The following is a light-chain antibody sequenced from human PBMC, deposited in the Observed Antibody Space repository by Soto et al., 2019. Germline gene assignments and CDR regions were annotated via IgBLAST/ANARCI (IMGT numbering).Light chain of an antibody. CDR3: QQYRGTLFT. CDR1: QSVSSVY. Sequence: ESVLTQSPGTLSLSPGERATLSCRASQSVSSVYLAWYQPKPGQAPRLLIYGTSNRAPGIPDRFSGSGSDTETDFTLTISRVEPEDFAVYYCQQYRGTLFTFGQGTKLEIK. CDR2: GTS. V-gene: IGKV3-20*01. J-gene: IGKJ2*01.